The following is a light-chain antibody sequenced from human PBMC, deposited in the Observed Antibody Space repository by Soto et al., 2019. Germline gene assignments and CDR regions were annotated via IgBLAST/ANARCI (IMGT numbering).Light chain of an antibody. J-gene: IGKJ1*01. CDR2: KAS. V-gene: IGKV1-5*03. CDR3: QQYQDYTT. Sequence: DIQMTQSPSTLSASIGDRVTITCRASQNINSWLTWYQQKPGKAPKLLIYKASSLQSGVPSRFSGSGSGTEFTLTISSLQPDDFATYYCQQYQDYTTFGQGTKVEIK. CDR1: QNINSW.